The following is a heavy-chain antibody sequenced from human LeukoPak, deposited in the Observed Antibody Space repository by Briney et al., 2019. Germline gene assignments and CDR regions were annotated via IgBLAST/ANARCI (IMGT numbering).Heavy chain of an antibody. D-gene: IGHD2-15*01. Sequence: SQTLSLTCSVSVGFTTYDYWNWIRQPAGKAPEWIGRIHTTVSTNYNPSLKSRLTISLDKSKNQFSLKVTSMTAADTALYYCARGGGNRHFDSWGQGILVTVSS. J-gene: IGHJ4*02. CDR1: VGFTTYDY. CDR3: ARGGGNRHFDS. CDR2: IHTTVST. V-gene: IGHV4-4*07.